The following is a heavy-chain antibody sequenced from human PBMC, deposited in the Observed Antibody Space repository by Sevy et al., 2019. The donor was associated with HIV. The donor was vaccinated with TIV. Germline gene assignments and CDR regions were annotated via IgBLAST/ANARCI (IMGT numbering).Heavy chain of an antibody. J-gene: IGHJ4*01. V-gene: IGHV4-59*08. CDR3: AGXXXWGRXXX. CDR2: XYYNGHI. CDR1: GGSITSLY. D-gene: IGHD3-16*01. Sequence: SETLSLTCTVSGGSITSLYWXWIRQPPGKGLEWXXNXYYNGHINYNPSLKSRVTLSLDTSKNQFSLRLSSVTAADTAMYYCAGXXXWGRXXXXGXXTLVTVSS.